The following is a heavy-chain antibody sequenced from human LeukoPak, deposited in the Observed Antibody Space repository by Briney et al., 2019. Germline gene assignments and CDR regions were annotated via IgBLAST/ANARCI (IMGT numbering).Heavy chain of an antibody. D-gene: IGHD3-9*01. V-gene: IGHV3-23*01. CDR1: GGSISSRSYY. Sequence: ETLSLTCSVSGGSISSRSYYWGWIRHPPGKGLEWVSAISGSGGSTYYADSVKGRFTISRDNSKNTLYLQMNSLRAEDTAVYYCAKEGLTGFVLSYFDYWGQGTLVTVSS. J-gene: IGHJ4*02. CDR2: ISGSGGST. CDR3: AKEGLTGFVLSYFDY.